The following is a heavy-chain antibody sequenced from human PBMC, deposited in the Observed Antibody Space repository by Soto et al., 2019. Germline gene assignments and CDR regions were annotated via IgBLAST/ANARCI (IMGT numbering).Heavy chain of an antibody. CDR2: IYSGGST. V-gene: IGHV3-66*01. Sequence: GGSLRLSCAASGFTVSSNYMSWVRQAPGKGLEWVSVIYSGGSTYYADSVKGRFTISRDNSKNTLYLQMNSLRAEDTAVYYCARDRYDFWSGPASGSSGRVWGKGTTVTVSS. D-gene: IGHD3-3*01. CDR1: GFTVSSNY. J-gene: IGHJ6*04. CDR3: ARDRYDFWSGPASGSSGRV.